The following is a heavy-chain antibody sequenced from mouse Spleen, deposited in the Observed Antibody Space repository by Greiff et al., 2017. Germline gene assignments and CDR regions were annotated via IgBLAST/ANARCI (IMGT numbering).Heavy chain of an antibody. V-gene: IGHV1-62-2*01. CDR3: ARHEEGAYYSNYGWFAY. CDR2: FYPGSGSI. J-gene: IGHJ3*01. D-gene: IGHD2-5*01. CDR1: GYTFTSYW. Sequence: VQLQQPGAELVMPGASVKLSCKASGYTFTSYWMHWVKQRPGQGLEWIGWFYPGSGSIKYNEKFKDKATLTADKSSSTVYMELSRFTSEDSAVYFCARHEEGAYYSNYGWFAYWGQGTLVTVSA.